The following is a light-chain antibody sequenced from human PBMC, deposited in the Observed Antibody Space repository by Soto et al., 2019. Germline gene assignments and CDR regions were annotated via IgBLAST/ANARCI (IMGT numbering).Light chain of an antibody. Sequence: HSALTQPASVSGSPGQSITISCTGTSSDVGSYNLVSWYQQHPGKAPKLMIYEGSKRPSGVSNRFSGSKSGNTASLTISGLQAEDEADYYCCSYAGSSTWVFGTGTKLTVL. V-gene: IGLV2-23*01. CDR3: CSYAGSSTWV. J-gene: IGLJ1*01. CDR1: SSDVGSYNL. CDR2: EGS.